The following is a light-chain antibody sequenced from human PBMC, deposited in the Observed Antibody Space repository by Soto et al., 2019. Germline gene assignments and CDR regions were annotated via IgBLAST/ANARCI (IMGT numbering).Light chain of an antibody. J-gene: IGKJ4*01. Sequence: AIQMTQSPSSLSASVGDRVTITCRASQGIRHYLGWYQQKPGKAPKLLIYAASSLQSGVPSRFSGSGSGTDFTPTTSSLQPEDFATYYCLQDYNYPLTFGGGTKVEIK. CDR3: LQDYNYPLT. CDR1: QGIRHY. CDR2: AAS. V-gene: IGKV1-6*01.